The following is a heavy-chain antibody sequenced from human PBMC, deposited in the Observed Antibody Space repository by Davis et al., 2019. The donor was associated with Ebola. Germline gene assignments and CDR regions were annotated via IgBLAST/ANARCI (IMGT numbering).Heavy chain of an antibody. V-gene: IGHV4-39*01. CDR1: GGSISSSSYY. CDR2: IYYSGST. J-gene: IGHJ4*02. CDR3: ASIVGYCSSTSCYPFDY. Sequence: MPSETLSLTCTVSGGSISSSSYYWGWIRQPPGKGLEWIGSIYYSGSTYYNPSLKSRVTISVDTSKNQFSLKLSSVTAADTAVYYCASIVGYCSSTSCYPFDYWGQGTLVTVSS. D-gene: IGHD2-2*01.